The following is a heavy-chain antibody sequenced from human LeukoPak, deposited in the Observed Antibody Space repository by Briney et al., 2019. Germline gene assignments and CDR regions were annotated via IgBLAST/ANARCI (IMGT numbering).Heavy chain of an antibody. CDR1: GGSISTYY. Sequence: SETLSLTCTVSGGSISTYYWSWIRQPPGKGLEWIGYIYYSGSTNYNPSLKSRVTISVDTSKNQFSLRLSSVTAADTAVYYCARGSVGAPTDYYYYYMDVWGKGTTVTVSS. CDR2: IYYSGST. J-gene: IGHJ6*03. D-gene: IGHD1-26*01. CDR3: ARGSVGAPTDYYYYYMDV. V-gene: IGHV4-59*01.